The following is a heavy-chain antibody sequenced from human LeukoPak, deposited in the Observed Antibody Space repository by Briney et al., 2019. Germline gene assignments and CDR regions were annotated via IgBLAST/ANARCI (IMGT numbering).Heavy chain of an antibody. D-gene: IGHD3-22*01. J-gene: IGHJ4*02. CDR2: INWNGGST. CDR1: GFTSDYYG. Sequence: PGGSLRLSCAASGFTSDYYGMTWVRQAPGKGLEWVSGINWNGGSTDYADSVKGRFTISRDNAKNSLYLQMNSLRADDTAFYYCARDRYYDTSDFLDYWGQGTLVTVSS. CDR3: ARDRYYDTSDFLDY. V-gene: IGHV3-20*04.